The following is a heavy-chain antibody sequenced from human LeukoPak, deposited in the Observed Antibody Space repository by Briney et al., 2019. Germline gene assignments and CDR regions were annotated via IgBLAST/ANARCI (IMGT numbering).Heavy chain of an antibody. J-gene: IGHJ4*02. D-gene: IGHD2-15*01. CDR1: GFTFNSYG. Sequence: GGSLRLPCAASGFTFNSYGMHWVRQAPGKGLEWVTFIRYDGSNTYYADSVKGRFTISRDNSRNTLYLQMDSLRAEDTAVYYCAKGGSTYSYSFDYWGQGTLVTVSS. CDR3: AKGGSTYSYSFDY. CDR2: IRYDGSNT. V-gene: IGHV3-30*02.